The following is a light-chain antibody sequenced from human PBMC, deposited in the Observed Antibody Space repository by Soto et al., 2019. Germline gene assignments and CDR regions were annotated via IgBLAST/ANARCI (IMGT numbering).Light chain of an antibody. Sequence: EIVLTQSPATLSLSPGDRATLSCRASQTVSSYVAWYQQKPGQAPRLLIYDASSRATGIPARFSGSGSGTDFTLTITSLEPEDFAVYYCQQRSDWPSTFGGGTKVEIK. J-gene: IGKJ4*01. CDR2: DAS. CDR3: QQRSDWPST. V-gene: IGKV3-11*01. CDR1: QTVSSY.